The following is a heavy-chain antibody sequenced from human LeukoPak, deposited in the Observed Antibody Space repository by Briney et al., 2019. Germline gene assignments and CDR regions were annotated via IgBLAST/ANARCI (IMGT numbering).Heavy chain of an antibody. D-gene: IGHD6-6*01. Sequence: GASVKVSCKASGGTFSSYAISWVRQAPGQGLEWMGRIIPILGIANYAQKFQGRVTITADKSTSTAYMELSSLRSEDTAVYYCATDYSSSSVRGSLDYWVQGTLVTVSS. J-gene: IGHJ4*02. CDR1: GGTFSSYA. CDR2: IIPILGIA. CDR3: ATDYSSSSVRGSLDY. V-gene: IGHV1-69*04.